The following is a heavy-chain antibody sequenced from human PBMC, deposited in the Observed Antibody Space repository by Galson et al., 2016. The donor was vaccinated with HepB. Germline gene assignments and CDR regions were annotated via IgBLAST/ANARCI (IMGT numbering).Heavy chain of an antibody. V-gene: IGHV4-4*02. Sequence: ETLSLTCAVSGGSISSSNWWSWVRQPPGKGLEWIGEIYHSGSTNYNPSLKSRVTISVDKSRNHFSLKLSSVTAADTAVYYCARSHIIASYYYYGMDVWGQGTTVTVSS. CDR2: IYHSGST. CDR1: GGSISSSNW. D-gene: IGHD2/OR15-2a*01. J-gene: IGHJ6*02. CDR3: ARSHIIASYYYYGMDV.